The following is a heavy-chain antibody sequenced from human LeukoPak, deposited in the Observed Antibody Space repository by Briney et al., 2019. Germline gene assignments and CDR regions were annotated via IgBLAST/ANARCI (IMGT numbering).Heavy chain of an antibody. CDR2: ISAYNGNT. Sequence: ASVKVSCKAAGYTFTSYGISWVRQAPGQGLEWMGWISAYNGNTNYSQKLQGRVTMTTDTSTSTAYMELRSLRSDDTAVYYCARTYYYGSGSSYWGQGTLVTVSS. CDR1: GYTFTSYG. J-gene: IGHJ4*02. D-gene: IGHD3-10*01. V-gene: IGHV1-18*01. CDR3: ARTYYYGSGSSY.